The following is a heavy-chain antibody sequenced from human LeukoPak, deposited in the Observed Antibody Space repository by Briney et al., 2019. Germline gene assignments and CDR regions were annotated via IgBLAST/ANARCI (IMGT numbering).Heavy chain of an antibody. V-gene: IGHV3-23*01. D-gene: IGHD3-22*01. CDR1: GFTFSSYA. CDR3: ASLGGYYDSSGYDPHDAFDI. CDR2: ISGSGGST. Sequence: GGSLRLSCAASGFTFSSYAMSWVRQAPGKGLDWVSAISGSGGSTYYADSVKGRFTISRDNSKNTLYLQMNSLRAEDTAVYYCASLGGYYDSSGYDPHDAFDIWGQGTMVTVSS. J-gene: IGHJ3*02.